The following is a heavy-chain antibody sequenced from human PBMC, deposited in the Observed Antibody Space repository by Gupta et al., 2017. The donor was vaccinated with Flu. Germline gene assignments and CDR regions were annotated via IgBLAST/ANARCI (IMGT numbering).Heavy chain of an antibody. V-gene: IGHV3-74*01. Sequence: EVQLVESGGVLFQPRGSLRLSFAASESTSSNYCMPWFRQAPGKGLVWVSRINSDGSSTTYADSVKGRFTISRDNAKNTLYLQMNSLRAEDTAVYYCAKGGLKVFDYWGQGTLVTVSS. CDR2: INSDGSST. CDR3: AKGGLKVFDY. D-gene: IGHD3-16*01. CDR1: ESTSSNYC. J-gene: IGHJ4*02.